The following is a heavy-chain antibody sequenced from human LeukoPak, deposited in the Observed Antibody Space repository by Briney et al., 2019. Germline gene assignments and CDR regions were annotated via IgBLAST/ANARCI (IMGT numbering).Heavy chain of an antibody. CDR2: STDKLYSYTT. CDR3: VRAGGTRGYDI. CDR1: GFTFSDHR. V-gene: IGHV3-72*01. D-gene: IGHD2-15*01. J-gene: IGHJ3*02. Sequence: PGGSLRLSCAVSGFTFSDHRMDWVRQVPGKGLQWVGRSTDKLYSYTTEYAASVKGRFTISRADSENSLYLQMNSLKTEDTAVYYCVRAGGTRGYDIWGQGTMVTVCS.